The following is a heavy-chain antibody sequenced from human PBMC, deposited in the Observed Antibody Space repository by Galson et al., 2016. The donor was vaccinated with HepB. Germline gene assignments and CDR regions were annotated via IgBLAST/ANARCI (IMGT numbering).Heavy chain of an antibody. D-gene: IGHD3-22*01. CDR1: GFTFSNFA. CDR3: ARFDFSGYLKLLVWYFDL. V-gene: IGHV3-23*01. J-gene: IGHJ2*01. CDR2: IDDSGDST. Sequence: SLRLSCAASGFTFSNFAMSWVRQAPGKGLEWVSAIDDSGDSTYYADSVKGRFTISRDNSKNTLYLQMNSLRAEDTAVYYCARFDFSGYLKLLVWYFDLWGRGTLVTVSS.